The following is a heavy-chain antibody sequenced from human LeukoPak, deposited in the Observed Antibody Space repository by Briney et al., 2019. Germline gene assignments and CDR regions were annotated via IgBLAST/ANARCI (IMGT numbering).Heavy chain of an antibody. CDR3: ARGRFCSADICSGGDAFDI. V-gene: IGHV4-59*12. CDR1: GGSISSYY. J-gene: IGHJ3*02. CDR2: INYSGST. Sequence: SETLSLTCTVSGGSISSYYWSWIRQPPGKGLEWIGEINYSGSTNYNPSLKSRVTMSLDASKNQFSLKLSSLTAADTALYYCARGRFCSADICSGGDAFDIWGQGTMVSVSS. D-gene: IGHD3-3*01.